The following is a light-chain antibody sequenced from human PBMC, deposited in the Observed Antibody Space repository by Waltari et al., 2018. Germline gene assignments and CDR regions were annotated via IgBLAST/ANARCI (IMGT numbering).Light chain of an antibody. CDR2: GAS. J-gene: IGKJ1*01. Sequence: EIELTQSPATLSLSPGERATLSCRASQSISSSYLAWYQQKPGQAPRLLIYGASSRATGIPDRFSGSGSGTDFTLTISRLEPEDFAVYYCQQYGSSPKTFGQGTKVEIK. CDR1: QSISSSY. V-gene: IGKV3-20*01. CDR3: QQYGSSPKT.